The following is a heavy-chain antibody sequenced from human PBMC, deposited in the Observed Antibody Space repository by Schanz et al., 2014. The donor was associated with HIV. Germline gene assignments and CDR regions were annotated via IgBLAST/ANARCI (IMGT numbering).Heavy chain of an antibody. J-gene: IGHJ4*02. CDR3: ARAGDISGYYIDY. D-gene: IGHD3-22*01. CDR2: IIPIFGTA. CDR1: GGTFRTYA. Sequence: QVRLVQSGAEVKKPGSSVKVSCKTLGGTFRTYAVSWVRQAPGQGLEWMGGIIPIFGTANYAQKFQGRVTITADESTSTAYMELSSLRSEDTAVYYCARAGDISGYYIDYWGQGTLVTVSS. V-gene: IGHV1-69*01.